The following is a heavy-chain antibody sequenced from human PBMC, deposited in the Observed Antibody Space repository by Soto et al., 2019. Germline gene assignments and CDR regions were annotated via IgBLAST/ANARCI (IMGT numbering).Heavy chain of an antibody. CDR3: ARADIVVVPAATGYYYYGMDV. CDR1: GDSVSSNSAA. J-gene: IGHJ6*02. Sequence: SQTLSLTCAISGDSVSSNSAAWNWIRQSPSRGLEWLGRTYYRSKWYNDYAVSVKSRITINPDTSKNQFSLQLNSVTPEDTAVYYCARADIVVVPAATGYYYYGMDVWGQGTTVTVS. D-gene: IGHD2-2*01. V-gene: IGHV6-1*01. CDR2: TYYRSKWYN.